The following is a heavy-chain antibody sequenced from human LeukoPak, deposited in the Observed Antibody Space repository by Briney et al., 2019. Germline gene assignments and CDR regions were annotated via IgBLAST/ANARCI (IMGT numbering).Heavy chain of an antibody. D-gene: IGHD2-15*01. Sequence: PGGSLRLSCAASGFTFSSYAMSWVRQAPGKGLEWVSSISSSSSYIYYADSVKGRFTISRDNAKNSLYLQMNSLRAEDTAVYYCARVVAFNFDYWGQGTLVTVSS. V-gene: IGHV3-21*01. CDR3: ARVVAFNFDY. J-gene: IGHJ4*02. CDR1: GFTFSSYA. CDR2: ISSSSSYI.